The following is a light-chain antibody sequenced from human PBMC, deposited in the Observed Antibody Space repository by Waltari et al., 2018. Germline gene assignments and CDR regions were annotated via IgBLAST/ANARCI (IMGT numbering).Light chain of an antibody. CDR1: QSVSSN. V-gene: IGKV3-15*01. J-gene: IGKJ1*01. CDR2: GAS. Sequence: EIVMTQSPATLSVSPGERATLPCRASQSVSSNLAWYQQTPGQAPRLLIYGASTRATGIPARFSGSGSGTEFTLTISSMQSEDFAVYYCQQYNNWPGTFGQGTKVEIK. CDR3: QQYNNWPGT.